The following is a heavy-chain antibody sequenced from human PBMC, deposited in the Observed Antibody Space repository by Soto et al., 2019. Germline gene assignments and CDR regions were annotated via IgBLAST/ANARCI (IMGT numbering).Heavy chain of an antibody. J-gene: IGHJ6*03. CDR1: GFTFSDHT. V-gene: IGHV3-21*01. D-gene: IGHD3-16*01. CDR2: ISFSSSYI. Sequence: GGSLRLSCAASGFTFSDHTMTWVRQAPGKGLEWVSSISFSSSYIFYADSVKGRVTISRDNARSSLFLQLNSLRAEDSAVYFCARNPPRSFYYYMDVWGKGTTVTVSS. CDR3: ARNPPRSFYYYMDV.